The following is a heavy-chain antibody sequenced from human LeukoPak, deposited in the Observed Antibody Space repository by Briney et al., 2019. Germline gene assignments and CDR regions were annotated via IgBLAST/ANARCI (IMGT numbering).Heavy chain of an antibody. Sequence: PSETLSLTCTVSGGSISSGGYSWSWIRQPPGKGLEWIGYIYHSGSTYYNPSLKSRVTISVDRSKNQFSLKLSSVTAADTAVYYCARQPTIFGVATDAFDIWGQGTMVTVSS. CDR3: ARQPTIFGVATDAFDI. V-gene: IGHV4-30-2*01. D-gene: IGHD3-3*01. CDR1: GGSISSGGYS. CDR2: IYHSGST. J-gene: IGHJ3*02.